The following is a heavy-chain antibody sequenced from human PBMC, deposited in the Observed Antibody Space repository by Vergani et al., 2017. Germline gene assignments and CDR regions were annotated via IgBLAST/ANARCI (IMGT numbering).Heavy chain of an antibody. V-gene: IGHV4-61*02. CDR3: VRVLHTSYSLGAFDI. CDR2: IDVKGNS. Sequence: QVQLQESGPRLVKPSETLSLTCSFSGGSLDIHSQTWGWIRQPAGEGLEWIGLIDVKGNSNFSPSLESRVTMSADASRGRFSLNLRSVTTSDTAVYYYVRVLHTSYSLGAFDIWGQGIKVTVSS. CDR1: GGSLDIHSQT. D-gene: IGHD5-12*01. J-gene: IGHJ3*02.